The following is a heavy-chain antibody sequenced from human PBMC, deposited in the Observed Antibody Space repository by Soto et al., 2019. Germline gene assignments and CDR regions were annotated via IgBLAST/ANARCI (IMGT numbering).Heavy chain of an antibody. CDR1: GFTFSSYS. V-gene: IGHV3-48*02. Sequence: GGSLRLSCAASGFTFSSYSMNWVRQAPGKGLEWVSYISSSSSTIYYADSVKGRFTISRDNAKNSLYLQMNSLRDEDTAVYYCARDLRKSGYDAFDIWGQGTMVTVSS. CDR3: ARDLRKSGYDAFDI. CDR2: ISSSSSTI. D-gene: IGHD3-22*01. J-gene: IGHJ3*02.